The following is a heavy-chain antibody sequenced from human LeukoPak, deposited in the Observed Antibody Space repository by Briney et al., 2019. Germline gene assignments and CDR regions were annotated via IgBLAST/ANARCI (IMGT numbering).Heavy chain of an antibody. Sequence: GASVKVSCKASGYTFSSHDINWVRQATGQGLEWMGWMNPNSGNTGYAQKFQGRFNMTRNTSISTAYMELSSLRSEDTAVYYCARRVGSGWPVQHWGQGTLVTVSS. V-gene: IGHV1-8*01. CDR3: ARRVGSGWPVQH. D-gene: IGHD6-19*01. CDR2: MNPNSGNT. J-gene: IGHJ1*01. CDR1: GYTFSSHD.